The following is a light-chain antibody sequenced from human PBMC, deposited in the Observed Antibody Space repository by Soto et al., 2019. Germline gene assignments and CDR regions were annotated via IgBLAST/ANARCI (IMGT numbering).Light chain of an antibody. CDR1: QSISSW. J-gene: IGKJ2*01. CDR2: KAY. Sequence: DIQMTQSPSTLSASVGDRVTITCRASQSISSWLAWYQQKPGKAPKLLIYKAYNLESGVPSRFSGIGSGTEFTLTISSLQPDDFATSYCQQYNSYSPTFGQGTKLEIK. CDR3: QQYNSYSPT. V-gene: IGKV1-5*03.